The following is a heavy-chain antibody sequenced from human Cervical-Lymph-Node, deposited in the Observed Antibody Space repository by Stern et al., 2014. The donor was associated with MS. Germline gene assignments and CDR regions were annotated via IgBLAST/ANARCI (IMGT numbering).Heavy chain of an antibody. J-gene: IGHJ2*01. CDR3: ARSIVVVTATSFLGL. CDR1: GGSISSSSYY. D-gene: IGHD2-21*02. CDR2: MYYSGIT. Sequence: QVQLQESGPGLVKPSETLSLTCTVSGGSISSSSYYWGWIRQPPGKGLEWIGSMYYSGITYYNPSLKSRVTISVDTSKNQFSLKRSSGTAADTAVYYCARSIVVVTATSFLGLWGRGILVTVSS. V-gene: IGHV4-39*01.